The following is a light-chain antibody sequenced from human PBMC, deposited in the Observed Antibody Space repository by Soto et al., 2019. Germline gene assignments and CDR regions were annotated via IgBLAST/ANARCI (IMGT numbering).Light chain of an antibody. CDR2: DAS. Sequence: EIVLTQSPATLSLSPGNRATLSCRASQRVSGYLAWYQQKPGQAPRLLLYDASNRATGIPARFSGSGSGTDFTLTVTSLEPEDFAVYYCQQRSNWPSTFGGGTKVEI. CDR3: QQRSNWPST. CDR1: QRVSGY. J-gene: IGKJ4*01. V-gene: IGKV3-11*01.